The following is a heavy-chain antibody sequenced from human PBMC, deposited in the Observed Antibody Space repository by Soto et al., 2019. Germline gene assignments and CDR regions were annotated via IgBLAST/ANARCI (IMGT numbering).Heavy chain of an antibody. CDR1: GFTFDDYV. CDR3: ARGLSAVPSYLDY. J-gene: IGHJ4*02. D-gene: IGHD3-16*01. Sequence: ESGGGLVQPGRSLRLSCVASGFTFDDYVMHWVRQVPGKGLEWVSGISWNSGNIDYADSVKGRFTISRDNAMNSLYLQMNSLRPADTALYYCARGLSAVPSYLDYCGQGTLVTVS. V-gene: IGHV3-9*01. CDR2: ISWNSGNI.